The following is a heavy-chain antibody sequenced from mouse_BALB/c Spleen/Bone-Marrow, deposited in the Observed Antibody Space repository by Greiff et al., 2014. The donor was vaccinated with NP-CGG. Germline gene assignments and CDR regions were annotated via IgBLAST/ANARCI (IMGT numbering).Heavy chain of an antibody. CDR2: IDPANGNT. J-gene: IGHJ4*01. CDR3: ATTAVYAMDY. Sequence: VQLQQSGAELVKPGASVKLSCTASGFNIKDTYMHWVKQRPEQGLEWIGRIDPANGNTKYDPNFQGKATITADTSSNTAYLQLSSLTSEDTAVYYCATTAVYAMDYWGQGTSVTVSS. CDR1: GFNIKDTY. V-gene: IGHV14-3*02. D-gene: IGHD1-2*01.